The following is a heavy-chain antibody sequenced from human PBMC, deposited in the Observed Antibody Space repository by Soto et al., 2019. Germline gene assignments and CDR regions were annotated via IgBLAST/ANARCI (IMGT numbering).Heavy chain of an antibody. Sequence: QVQLVQSGAEVKKPGASVKVSCKASGYTFNNYDINWVRQASGQGLEWMGWMNPNSGNTGYAQKFQGRVTMPRNTSKNTAYMELTSLKSKDTAVNNCARGVRYRLPKANNFYYTSMAAWAKGTPVTVS. CDR1: GYTFNNYD. D-gene: IGHD2-2*01. CDR2: MNPNSGNT. V-gene: IGHV1-8*01. J-gene: IGHJ6*03. CDR3: ARGVRYRLPKANNFYYTSMAA.